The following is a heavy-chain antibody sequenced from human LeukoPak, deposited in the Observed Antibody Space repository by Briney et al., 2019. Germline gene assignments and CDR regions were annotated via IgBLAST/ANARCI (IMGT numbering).Heavy chain of an antibody. CDR1: GFTSIAYA. Sequence: PGGSLRLSCVGSGFTSIAYALTWARQAPGKGLEWVSRINSDGSSTSYADSVKGRFTISRDNAKNTLYLQMNSLRAEDTAVYYCAATTNGVTFDPWGQGTLVTVSS. D-gene: IGHD2-8*01. J-gene: IGHJ5*02. CDR2: INSDGSST. CDR3: AATTNGVTFDP. V-gene: IGHV3-74*01.